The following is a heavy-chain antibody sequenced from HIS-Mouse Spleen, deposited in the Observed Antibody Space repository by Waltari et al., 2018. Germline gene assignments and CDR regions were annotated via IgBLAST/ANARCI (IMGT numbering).Heavy chain of an antibody. J-gene: IGHJ4*02. Sequence: VQLVESGGGVVQPGRSLRLSCSASGFTFSSYGMHWVRQAPGKGLEWVAVIWYDGSNKYYADSVKGRFTISRDNSKNTLYLQMNSLRAEDTAVYYCARDQGGSYFDYWGQGTLVTVSS. CDR2: IWYDGSNK. D-gene: IGHD1-26*01. CDR1: GFTFSSYG. V-gene: IGHV3-33*01. CDR3: ARDQGGSYFDY.